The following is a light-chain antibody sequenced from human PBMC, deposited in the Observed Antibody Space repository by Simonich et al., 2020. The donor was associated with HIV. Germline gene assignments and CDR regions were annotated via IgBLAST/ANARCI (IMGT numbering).Light chain of an antibody. V-gene: IGLV6-57*01. Sequence: NFMLTQPHSVSESPGKTVTISCTRSSGSIASNYVQRYQQLPGSSPTTVIYEDNQRPSGVPDRFSGSIDSSSNSASLTISGLKTEDEADYYCQSYDTSNRWVFGGGTKLTVL. CDR1: SGSIASNY. CDR2: EDN. J-gene: IGLJ3*02. CDR3: QSYDTSNRWV.